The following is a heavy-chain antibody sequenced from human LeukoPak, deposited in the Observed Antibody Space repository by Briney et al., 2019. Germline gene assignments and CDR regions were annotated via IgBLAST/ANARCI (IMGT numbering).Heavy chain of an antibody. V-gene: IGHV1-69*13. Sequence: SVKVSCKASGGTFSSYAISWVRQAPGQGLEWMGGIIPIFGTANYAQKFQGRVTITADESTSTAYMELSSPRSEDTAVYYCARDARGAARPDYYYYMDVWGKGTTVTVSS. J-gene: IGHJ6*03. CDR2: IIPIFGTA. CDR1: GGTFSSYA. D-gene: IGHD6-6*01. CDR3: ARDARGAARPDYYYYMDV.